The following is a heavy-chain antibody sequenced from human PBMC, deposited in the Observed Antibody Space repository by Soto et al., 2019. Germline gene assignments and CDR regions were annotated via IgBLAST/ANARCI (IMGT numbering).Heavy chain of an antibody. Sequence: QVQLVQSGAEVKKPGASVKVSCKASGYTFTGYYMHWVRQAPGQGLEWMGWINPNSGGTNYAQKFQGWVTMTRDTSISTVYMELSRLRSDDTAVYYCARAVTCSGGSCSQYYFDYWGQGTLVTVSS. V-gene: IGHV1-2*04. J-gene: IGHJ4*02. D-gene: IGHD2-15*01. CDR2: INPNSGGT. CDR3: ARAVTCSGGSCSQYYFDY. CDR1: GYTFTGYY.